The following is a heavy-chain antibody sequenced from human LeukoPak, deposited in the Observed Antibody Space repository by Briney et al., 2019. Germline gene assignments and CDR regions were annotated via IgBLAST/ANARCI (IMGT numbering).Heavy chain of an antibody. CDR2: ISPGDSDT. CDR3: ARHVDDSSGYHYRTMYYFDY. Sequence: GESLKISCKGSGCSFTTYRIGWVRQMPGKGLEWMGIISPGDSDTRYSPSFQGQVTISADKSISTAYLQWSSLKASDTAMYYCARHVDDSSGYHYRTMYYFDYWGQGSLVTVSS. D-gene: IGHD3-22*01. J-gene: IGHJ4*02. CDR1: GCSFTTYR. V-gene: IGHV5-51*01.